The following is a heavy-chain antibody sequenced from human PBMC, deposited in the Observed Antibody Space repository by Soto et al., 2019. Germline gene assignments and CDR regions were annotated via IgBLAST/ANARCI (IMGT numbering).Heavy chain of an antibody. V-gene: IGHV1-18*01. CDR2: ISAYSGNT. J-gene: IGHJ6*02. CDR3: ARDNTLMVYYGMDV. Sequence: GASVKVSCKASGYNFNNYGISWVRQAPGQGLEWMGWISAYSGNTNYAQKFQGRVTMTIDTSTTTAYMEVRSLRSDDTAIYYCARDNTLMVYYGMDVWGQGTTVTVSS. D-gene: IGHD5-18*01. CDR1: GYNFNNYG.